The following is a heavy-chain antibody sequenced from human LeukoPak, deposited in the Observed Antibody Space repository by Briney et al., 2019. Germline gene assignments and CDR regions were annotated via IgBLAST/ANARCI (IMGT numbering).Heavy chain of an antibody. CDR1: GFTFSSYF. V-gene: IGHV3-48*02. CDR2: ISSSRSTI. J-gene: IGHJ4*02. Sequence: RGSLRLSCAASGFTFSSYFMNWVRQAPGKGLEWVSYISSSRSTIYYADSVKGRFTISRDNAKNSLYLQMNSLRDEDTAVYYCVRGWGTYFDYWGQGTLVTVSS. CDR3: VRGWGTYFDY. D-gene: IGHD3-16*01.